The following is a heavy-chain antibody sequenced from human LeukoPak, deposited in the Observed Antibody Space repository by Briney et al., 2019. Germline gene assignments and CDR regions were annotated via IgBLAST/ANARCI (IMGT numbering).Heavy chain of an antibody. CDR1: GGSFSGYY. Sequence: SETLSLTCAVYGGSFSGYYWSWIRQPPGKGLEWIGEINHSGSTNYNPSLKSRVTISVDTSKNQFSLKLSSVTAADTAVYYCARTRSGYHKYFQHWGQGTLATVSS. J-gene: IGHJ1*01. D-gene: IGHD3-3*01. CDR2: INHSGST. V-gene: IGHV4-34*01. CDR3: ARTRSGYHKYFQH.